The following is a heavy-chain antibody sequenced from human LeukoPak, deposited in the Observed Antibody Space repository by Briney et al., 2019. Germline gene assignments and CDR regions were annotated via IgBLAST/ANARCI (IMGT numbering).Heavy chain of an antibody. CDR2: ISSSSSTI. D-gene: IGHD3-10*01. V-gene: IGHV3-48*04. Sequence: GGSLRLSCAASGFTFSSYSMNWVRQAPGKGLEWVSYISSSSSTIYYADSVKGRFTISRDNAKNSLYLQMNSLRAEDTAVYYCARVGFSGETQSDYWGQGTLVTVSS. J-gene: IGHJ4*02. CDR1: GFTFSSYS. CDR3: ARVGFSGETQSDY.